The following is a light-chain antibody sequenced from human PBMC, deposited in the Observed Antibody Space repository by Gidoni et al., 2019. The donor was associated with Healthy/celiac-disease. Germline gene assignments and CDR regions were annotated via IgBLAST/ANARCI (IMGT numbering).Light chain of an antibody. CDR2: AAS. CDR1: QSISSY. J-gene: IGKJ2*01. CDR3: QQSYSTPPYT. V-gene: IGKV1-39*01. Sequence: DIQMTQSPSSLSASVGDRVTITCRESQSISSYLNWYQQKPGKAPKLLIYAASSLQSGVPSRFSGSGYGTDFTLTISSLQPEDFATYYCQQSYSTPPYTFGQGTKLEIK.